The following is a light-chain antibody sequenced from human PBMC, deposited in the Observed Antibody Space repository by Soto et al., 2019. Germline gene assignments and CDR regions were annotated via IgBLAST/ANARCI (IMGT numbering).Light chain of an antibody. CDR1: QSVSSH. CDR3: HQRSNWLDT. V-gene: IGKV3-11*01. Sequence: IVLTQSAGTLSLSPGQSATLFCRASQSVSSHLAWYQQKPGQPPRLLIYDASKRATGIPARFSGSGSGTDFTLTISSLEPEDFAVYYCHQRSNWLDTFGQGTRLEIK. J-gene: IGKJ5*01. CDR2: DAS.